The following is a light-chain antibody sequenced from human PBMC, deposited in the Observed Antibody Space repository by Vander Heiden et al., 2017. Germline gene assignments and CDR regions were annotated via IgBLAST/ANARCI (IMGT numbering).Light chain of an antibody. CDR2: VAS. J-gene: IGKJ5*01. V-gene: IGKV3-15*01. CDR3: QQYNYWPPT. CDR1: QSVNSN. Sequence: ETVMTQSPATLSVSPGKRVTLSCRASQSVNSNLAWYQQKPGQAPRLLIYVASTRSTGIPARFSGSGSGTEFTLTISSLQSEDFAVYYCQQYNYWPPTFGQGTRLETK.